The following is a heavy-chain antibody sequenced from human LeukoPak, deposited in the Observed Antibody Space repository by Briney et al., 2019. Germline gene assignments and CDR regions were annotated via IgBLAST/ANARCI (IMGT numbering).Heavy chain of an antibody. Sequence: PGGSLRLSCAGSGFTFSTYAMSWVRQAPGKGLEWVSSVANSGGSTHYAASVKGRFTISRDNSKNTLYLQMNSLRAEDTAVYYCAREAMVRGVIAGMDVWGQGTTVTVSS. CDR1: GFTFSTYA. CDR2: VANSGGST. D-gene: IGHD3-10*01. CDR3: AREAMVRGVIAGMDV. J-gene: IGHJ6*02. V-gene: IGHV3-23*01.